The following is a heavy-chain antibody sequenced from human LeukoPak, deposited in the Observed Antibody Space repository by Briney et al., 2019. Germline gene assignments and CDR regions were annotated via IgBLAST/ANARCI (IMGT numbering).Heavy chain of an antibody. Sequence: GGSLRLSCAASGFTFSSYSMNWVRQGPGKRLEWVSSISSSSSYIYYADSVKGRVSISRDNAKNLLYLQMNSLRAVDTAVYYCARSSPHCSSTSCYNDAFDIWGQGTMVTVSS. CDR2: ISSSSSYI. D-gene: IGHD2-2*02. CDR3: ARSSPHCSSTSCYNDAFDI. CDR1: GFTFSSYS. J-gene: IGHJ3*02. V-gene: IGHV3-21*01.